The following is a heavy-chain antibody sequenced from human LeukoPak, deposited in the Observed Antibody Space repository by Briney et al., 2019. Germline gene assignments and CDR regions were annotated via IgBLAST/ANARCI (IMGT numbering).Heavy chain of an antibody. CDR2: FDPEDGET. D-gene: IGHD3-3*01. J-gene: IGHJ1*01. V-gene: IGHV1-24*01. CDR1: GYTLTELS. Sequence: ASVKVSCKVSGYTLTELSMHWVRQAPGKGLEWMGGFDPEDGETIYAQKFQGRVTMTEDTSTDTAYMELSSLRSEDTAVYYCATDLSDYDFWSGYRYFQHWGQGTLVTVSS. CDR3: ATDLSDYDFWSGYRYFQH.